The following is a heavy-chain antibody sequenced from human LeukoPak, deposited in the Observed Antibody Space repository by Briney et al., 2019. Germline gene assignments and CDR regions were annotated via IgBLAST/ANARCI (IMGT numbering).Heavy chain of an antibody. CDR1: GYTFTSYA. J-gene: IGHJ4*02. V-gene: IGHV7-4-1*02. Sequence: ASVKVSCKASGYTFTSYAMNWVRQAPGQGLEWMGWINTNTGNPTYAQGFTGRFVFSLDTSVSTAYLQISSLKAEDTAMYYCAREYSSSHNTPFDYWGQGTLVTVSS. CDR3: AREYSSSHNTPFDY. CDR2: INTNTGNP. D-gene: IGHD6-6*01.